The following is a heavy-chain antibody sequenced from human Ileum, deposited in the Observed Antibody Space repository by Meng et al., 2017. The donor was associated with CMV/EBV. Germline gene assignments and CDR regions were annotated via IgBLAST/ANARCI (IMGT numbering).Heavy chain of an antibody. CDR2: ISSSSVYI. Sequence: GESLKISCAASGFTFSGYSMNWVRQAPGKGLEWVSSISSSSVYIFYADSMKGRFTISRDNAKDSLYLQMNSLSAEDTAVYYCAKSVMAADGTRGFDYWGQGTLVTVSS. CDR3: AKSVMAADGTRGFDY. D-gene: IGHD6-13*01. J-gene: IGHJ4*02. V-gene: IGHV3-21*01. CDR1: GFTFSGYS.